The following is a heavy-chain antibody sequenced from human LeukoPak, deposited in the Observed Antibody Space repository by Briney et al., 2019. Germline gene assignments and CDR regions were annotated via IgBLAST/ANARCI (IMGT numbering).Heavy chain of an antibody. CDR3: AKAELGSNY. CDR1: GFSFSSYW. CDR2: IKQGGSEK. Sequence: GGSLRLSCAASGFSFSSYWLSWVRQAPGKGLEWVANIKQGGSEKYFVDSVKGRFTISRDNAKNSLNLQMNSLRAEDTAVYYCAKAELGSNYWGQGTLVTVSS. J-gene: IGHJ4*02. D-gene: IGHD7-27*01. V-gene: IGHV3-7*03.